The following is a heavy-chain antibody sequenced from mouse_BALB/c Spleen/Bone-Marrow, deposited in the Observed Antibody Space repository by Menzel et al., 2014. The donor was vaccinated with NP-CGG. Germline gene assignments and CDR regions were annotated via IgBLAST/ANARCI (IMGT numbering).Heavy chain of an antibody. CDR1: GYTFTSYW. CDR3: TRGGSSPYYFDY. V-gene: IGHV1-69*02. D-gene: IGHD1-1*01. Sequence: QVQLQQSGAELVRPGASVKLSCKASGYTFTSYWINWVKQRPGQPPARTGNIYPSDSYTNYNQKFKDKATLTVDKSSTTAYMQLSSPTSEDSAVYYCTRGGSSPYYFDYWGQGTTLTVSS. J-gene: IGHJ2*01. CDR2: IYPSDSYT.